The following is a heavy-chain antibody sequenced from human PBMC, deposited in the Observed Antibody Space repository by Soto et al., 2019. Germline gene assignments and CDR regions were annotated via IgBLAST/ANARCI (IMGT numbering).Heavy chain of an antibody. CDR2: VSKSDYT. Sequence: PGGSLRLSCAVSGFNFNNYGINWVRQAPGKGLEWVSSVSKSDYTYYSDSVKGRFTISRDNAKNSVSLQMNTLRAGDTAVYYCAREDSIIIPAVSDFWGRGTLVTVSS. D-gene: IGHD2-2*01. J-gene: IGHJ4*02. CDR1: GFNFNNYG. CDR3: AREDSIIIPAVSDF. V-gene: IGHV3-21*01.